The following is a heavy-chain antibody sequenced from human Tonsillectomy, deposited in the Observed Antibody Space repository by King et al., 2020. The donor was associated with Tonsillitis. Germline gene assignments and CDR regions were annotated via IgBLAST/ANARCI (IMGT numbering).Heavy chain of an antibody. CDR3: ARGYSSSWYNPGGMDV. V-gene: IGHV4-34*01. Sequence: VQLQQWGAGLLKPSETLSLTCAVYGGSFSGYYWSWIRQPPGKGLEWIGEINHSGITNYNPSLKSRVTISVDTSTNQFSLKLSSVTAADTAVYYCARGYSSSWYNPGGMDVWGQGTTVTVSS. J-gene: IGHJ6*02. CDR1: GGSFSGYY. CDR2: INHSGIT. D-gene: IGHD6-13*01.